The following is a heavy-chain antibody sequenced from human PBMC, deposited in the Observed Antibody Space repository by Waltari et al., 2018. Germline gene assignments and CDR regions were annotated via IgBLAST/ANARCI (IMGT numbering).Heavy chain of an antibody. Sequence: EIQLVQSGTEVKKPGESLKISCKGSGYSFTTYWLGWVRQMPGKGLEWRGIINLGASETNAGPSFQGLVTISADKSINTAYLQWTSLKASDTAMYYCAVLVGVILDWGQGTLVTVSS. CDR2: INLGASET. J-gene: IGHJ4*02. D-gene: IGHD2-21*01. V-gene: IGHV5-51*01. CDR1: GYSFTTYW. CDR3: AVLVGVILD.